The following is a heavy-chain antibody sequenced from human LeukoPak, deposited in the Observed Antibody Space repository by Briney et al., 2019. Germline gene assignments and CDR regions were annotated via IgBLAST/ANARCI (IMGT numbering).Heavy chain of an antibody. CDR1: GYTFTSYY. V-gene: IGHV1-46*01. D-gene: IGHD3-3*01. CDR2: INPSGGST. CDR3: ARDGAYDFWSGYSDY. Sequence: ASVKVSCKASGYTFTSYYMHWVRQAPGQGLEWMGIINPSGGSTSYAQKFQGRVTMTRDTSTSTAYMELRSLRSDDTAVFYCARDGAYDFWSGYSDYWGQGTLVTVSS. J-gene: IGHJ4*02.